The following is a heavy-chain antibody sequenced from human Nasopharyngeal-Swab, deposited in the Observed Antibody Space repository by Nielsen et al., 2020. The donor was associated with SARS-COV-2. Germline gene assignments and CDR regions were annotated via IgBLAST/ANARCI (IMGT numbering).Heavy chain of an antibody. J-gene: IGHJ6*02. Sequence: SETLSLTCAVYGGSFSGYYWSWLRQPPGKGLDWIGEINHSGSTKYNPSLKSRVNISVDTSKNQFSLKVSSVTAADTAVYYCARGGYYCSSTSCYYYSGYYYGMDVWGQGTTVTVSS. CDR1: GGSFSGYY. D-gene: IGHD2-2*01. V-gene: IGHV4-34*01. CDR3: ARGGYYCSSTSCYYYSGYYYGMDV. CDR2: INHSGST.